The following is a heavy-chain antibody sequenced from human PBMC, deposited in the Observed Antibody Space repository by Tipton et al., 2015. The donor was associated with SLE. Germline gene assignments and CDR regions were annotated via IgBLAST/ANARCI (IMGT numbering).Heavy chain of an antibody. CDR1: GFTFSLYE. CDR2: ISGSGGTI. V-gene: IGHV3-48*03. Sequence: SLRLSCTASGFTFSLYEMNWVRQAPGKGLEWVSYISGSGGTIYYAESVKGRFTISRDNAKNSLYLQINGLRAEDTAVYFCARGDLTTINWYFDLWGRGTLVTVSS. CDR3: ARGDLTTINWYFDL. D-gene: IGHD5-24*01. J-gene: IGHJ2*01.